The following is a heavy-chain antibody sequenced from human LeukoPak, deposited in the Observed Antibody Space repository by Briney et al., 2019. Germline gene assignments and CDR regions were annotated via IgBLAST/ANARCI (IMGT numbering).Heavy chain of an antibody. CDR3: ATEYCTDKGNFDL. CDR2: VNEAGSEK. J-gene: IGHJ2*01. D-gene: IGHD2/OR15-2a*01. V-gene: IGHV3-7*01. CDR1: GLTFKSYG. Sequence: PGTSLRLSCAASGLTFKSYGMHWVRQAPGKGLEWVANVNEAGSEKNYVDSVKGRFTISRDNIRNLLYLQMNYLIVEDTAVYYCATEYCTDKGNFDLWGRGALVTVSS.